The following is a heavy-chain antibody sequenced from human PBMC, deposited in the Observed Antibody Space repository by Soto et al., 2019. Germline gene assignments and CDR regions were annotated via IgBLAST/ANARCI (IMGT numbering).Heavy chain of an antibody. CDR3: ARGIDYVMDV. V-gene: IGHV3-66*01. CDR1: GFTVSSNY. J-gene: IGHJ6*02. CDR2: IYSGGRT. Sequence: EVQLVESGGGLVQPGGSLRLSCAASGFTVSSNYMSWVRQAPGKGLEWVSLIYSGGRTYYADSVKGRFTISRDNSKNTVYRQMNNLRAEDTAVYYCARGIDYVMDVWGQGTTVTVSS.